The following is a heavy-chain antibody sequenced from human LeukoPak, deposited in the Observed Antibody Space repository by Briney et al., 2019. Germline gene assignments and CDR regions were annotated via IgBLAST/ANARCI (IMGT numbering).Heavy chain of an antibody. D-gene: IGHD5-12*01. CDR1: GYTFTGYY. CDR2: INPNSGGT. V-gene: IGHV1-2*02. CDR3: ARVRGYGRTFDY. J-gene: IGHJ4*02. Sequence: GASVKASCKASGYTFTGYYMHWVRQAPGQGLEWMGWINPNSGGTNYAQKFQGRVTMTRDTSISTAYMELSRLRSDDTAVYYCARVRGYGRTFDYWGQGTLVTVSS.